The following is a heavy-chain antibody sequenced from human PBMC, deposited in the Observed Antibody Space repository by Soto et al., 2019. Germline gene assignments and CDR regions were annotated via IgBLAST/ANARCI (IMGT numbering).Heavy chain of an antibody. Sequence: QGHLVQSGSEVRKPGASVKVSCKTSGYTFTDYAIHWVRQAPRQPLEWMGWIKPGTGDTKYSQKVQGSATLSSATSASTSYMNLDGLRSAHQAVYFCASAEGRWRLIPYWFQPWGHGTLVTVAS. D-gene: IGHD2-21*02. V-gene: IGHV1-3*01. CDR3: ASAEGRWRLIPYWFQP. CDR2: IKPGTGDT. J-gene: IGHJ5*02. CDR1: GYTFTDYA.